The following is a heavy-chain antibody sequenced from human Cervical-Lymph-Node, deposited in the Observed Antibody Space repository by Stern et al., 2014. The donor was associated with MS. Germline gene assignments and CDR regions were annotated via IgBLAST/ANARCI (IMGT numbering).Heavy chain of an antibody. Sequence: MQLVESGGGVVQPGRSLRLSCAASGFTFSTYAMSWVRQAPVKGLEWVAITSYDGSNQYYADSLKGRFTISRDNSNNTLYLQLNSLRPEDTAIYYCARTSLRKVRGVKYHNGLDVWGQGTTVTVSS. CDR1: GFTFSTYA. CDR3: ARTSLRKVRGVKYHNGLDV. V-gene: IGHV3-30*01. J-gene: IGHJ6*02. CDR2: TSYDGSNQ. D-gene: IGHD3-10*01.